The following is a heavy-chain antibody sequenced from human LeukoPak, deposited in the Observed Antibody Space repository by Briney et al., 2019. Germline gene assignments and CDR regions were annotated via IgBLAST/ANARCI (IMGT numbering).Heavy chain of an antibody. Sequence: GGSLRLSCVASGFTFSSYAMSWVRQAPGRGLEWVSAISGSGGSTYYADSVKGRFTISRDNSKNTLYLQMNSLRAEDTAVYYCAKGRNELRFLEWLSYWGQGTLVTVSS. J-gene: IGHJ4*02. CDR2: ISGSGGST. CDR3: AKGRNELRFLEWLSY. D-gene: IGHD3-3*01. CDR1: GFTFSSYA. V-gene: IGHV3-23*01.